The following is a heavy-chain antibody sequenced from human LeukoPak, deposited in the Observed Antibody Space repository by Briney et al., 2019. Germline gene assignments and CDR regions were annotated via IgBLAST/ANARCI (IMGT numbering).Heavy chain of an antibody. CDR3: ARDQFGTGDRRDAFDI. D-gene: IGHD7-27*01. CDR1: GFSVSSNY. J-gene: IGHJ3*02. Sequence: GGSLRLSCAASGFSVSSNYMSWVRQAPGKGLEWVSVIYSGGSTYYADSVKGRFTISRDNSKNTLYLQTNSLRAEDTAVYYCARDQFGTGDRRDAFDIWGQGTMVTVSS. CDR2: IYSGGST. V-gene: IGHV3-66*01.